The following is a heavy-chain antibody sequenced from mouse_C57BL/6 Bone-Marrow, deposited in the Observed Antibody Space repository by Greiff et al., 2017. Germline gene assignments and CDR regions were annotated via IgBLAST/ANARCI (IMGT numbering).Heavy chain of an antibody. CDR2: IYPRSGNT. J-gene: IGHJ4*01. D-gene: IGHD4-1*01. Sequence: QVQLQPSGAELARPGASVKLSCKASGYTFTSSGISWVKQRTGQGLEWIGEIYPRSGNTYYNEKFKGKATLTADKSSSTAYMELRSLTSEDSAVYFCARTGTPYGDDWGQGTSVTVSS. V-gene: IGHV1-81*01. CDR1: GYTFTSSG. CDR3: ARTGTPYGDD.